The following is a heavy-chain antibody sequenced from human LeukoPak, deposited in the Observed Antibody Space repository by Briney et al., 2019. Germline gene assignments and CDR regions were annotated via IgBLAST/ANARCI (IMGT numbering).Heavy chain of an antibody. V-gene: IGHV4-59*01. D-gene: IGHD6-13*01. CDR3: ARAAGLSTWAEYFQH. CDR1: GGSISSYY. J-gene: IGHJ1*01. CDR2: IYYSGST. Sequence: SETLSLTCTVSGGSISSYYWSWIRQPPGKGLGWIGYIYYSGSTNYNPSLKSRVTISVDTSKNQFSLKLSSVTAADTAVYYCARAAGLSTWAEYFQHWGQGTLVTVSS.